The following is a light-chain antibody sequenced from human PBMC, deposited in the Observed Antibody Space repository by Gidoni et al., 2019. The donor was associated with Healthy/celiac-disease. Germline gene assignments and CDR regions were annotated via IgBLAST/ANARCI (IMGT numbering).Light chain of an antibody. V-gene: IGKV3-20*01. CDR1: QSVSSNY. CDR3: QQYGSSPNT. J-gene: IGKJ2*01. Sequence: DIVFTQSPGTLSLSPGERATLSCRASQSVSSNYLAWYQQKPGQAPRLLIYGASSRATGIPDRFSGSRSGTDFTLKINRLEPEDFAVYYCQQYGSSPNTFGQGTKLEIK. CDR2: GAS.